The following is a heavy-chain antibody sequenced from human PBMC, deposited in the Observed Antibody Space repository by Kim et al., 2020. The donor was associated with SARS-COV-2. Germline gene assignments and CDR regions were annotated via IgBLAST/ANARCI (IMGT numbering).Heavy chain of an antibody. D-gene: IGHD2-15*01. V-gene: IGHV4-39*01. CDR3: ASDYNCSGGSCYPRH. CDR2: IYYSGST. J-gene: IGHJ1*01. Sequence: SETLSLTCTVSGGSISSSSYYWGWIRQPPGKGLEWIGSIYYSGSTYYNPSLKSRVTISVDTSKNQFSLKLSSVTAADTAVYYCASDYNCSGGSCYPRHWGQGTLVTVSS. CDR1: GGSISSSSYY.